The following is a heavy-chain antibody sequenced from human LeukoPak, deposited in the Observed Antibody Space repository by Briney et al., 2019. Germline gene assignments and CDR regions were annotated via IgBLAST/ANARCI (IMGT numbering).Heavy chain of an antibody. V-gene: IGHV4-39*07. CDR2: IYYSGST. D-gene: IGHD1-26*01. CDR1: GGSISSSSYY. J-gene: IGHJ5*02. Sequence: SETLSLTCTVSGGSISSSSYYWGWIRQPPGKGLEWIGSIYYSGSTYYNPSLKSRVTISVDTSKNQFSLKLSSVTAADTAVYYCAREAQWELLPLPWFDPWGRGTLVTVSS. CDR3: AREAQWELLPLPWFDP.